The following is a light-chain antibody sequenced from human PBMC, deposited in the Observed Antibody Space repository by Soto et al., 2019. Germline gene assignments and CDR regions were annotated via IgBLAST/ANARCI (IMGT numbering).Light chain of an antibody. J-gene: IGKJ5*01. CDR3: QQYNEWPPIT. CDR1: QSVSNN. V-gene: IGKV3-15*01. CDR2: YAS. Sequence: EIMMTQSPATLSVSPGERATLSCRASQSVSNNLAWYQQKPGQAPRLLMYYASTRATDIPARFSGSGSGPEFTLTIRSLQSEDFALYCCQQYNEWPPITCGQGTRLEIK.